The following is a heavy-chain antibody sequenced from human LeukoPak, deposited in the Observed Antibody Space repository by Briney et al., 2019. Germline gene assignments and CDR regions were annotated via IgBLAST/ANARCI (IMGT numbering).Heavy chain of an antibody. CDR1: GFTFSGHW. CDR2: INQGGNKN. J-gene: IGHJ3*02. V-gene: IGHV3-7*03. Sequence: GGSLRLSCVASGFTFSGHWMNWVRQAPGKGLEWVANINQGGNKNYYVDSVKGRFTISRDNAKNSLYLQMNSLRAEDTAVYYCVKALTRWAFDIWGQGTMVTVSS. CDR3: VKALTRWAFDI. D-gene: IGHD3-16*01.